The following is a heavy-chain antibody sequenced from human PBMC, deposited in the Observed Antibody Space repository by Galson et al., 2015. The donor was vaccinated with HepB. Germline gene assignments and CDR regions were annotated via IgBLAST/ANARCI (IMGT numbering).Heavy chain of an antibody. CDR2: INTNTGNP. Sequence: SCKASGYIFSNYAMNWVRQAPGQGLEWMGWINTNTGNPTYAQGFTGRFVFSLDTSVTTAYLQISSLKAEDTAVYFCARTPYYGSGTYYNVWFDSWGQGTLVTVSS. CDR1: GYIFSNYA. J-gene: IGHJ5*01. V-gene: IGHV7-4-1*02. D-gene: IGHD3-10*01. CDR3: ARTPYYGSGTYYNVWFDS.